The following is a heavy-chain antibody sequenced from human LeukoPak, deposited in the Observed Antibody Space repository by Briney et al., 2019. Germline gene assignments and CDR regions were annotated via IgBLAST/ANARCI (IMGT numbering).Heavy chain of an antibody. V-gene: IGHV4-59*01. CDR2: IYYSGST. CDR3: ARAPVLWFGESRKYYFDY. D-gene: IGHD3-10*01. J-gene: IGHJ4*02. CDR1: GGSISSYY. Sequence: SETLSLTCTVSGGSISSYYWSWIRQPSGKGLEWIGYIYYSGSTNYNPSLKSRVTISVDTSKNQFSLKLSSVTAADTAVYYCARAPVLWFGESRKYYFDYWGQGTLVTVSP.